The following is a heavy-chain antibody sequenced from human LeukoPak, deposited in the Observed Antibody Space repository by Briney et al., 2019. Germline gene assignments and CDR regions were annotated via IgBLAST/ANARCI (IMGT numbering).Heavy chain of an antibody. CDR3: ARADYYGSGASWYIDV. J-gene: IGHJ6*04. V-gene: IGHV4-38-2*02. Sequence: SETLSLTCTVSGYSISSGYYWGWIRQPPGKGLEWIGSIYHSGSTYYNPSLKSRVTISEDASKSQFSLKLTSVTAADTAVYYCARADYYGSGASWYIDVWGKGTTVTVSS. D-gene: IGHD3-10*01. CDR2: IYHSGST. CDR1: GYSISSGYY.